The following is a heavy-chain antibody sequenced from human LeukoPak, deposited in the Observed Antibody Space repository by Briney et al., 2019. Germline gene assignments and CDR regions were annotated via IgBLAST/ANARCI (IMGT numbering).Heavy chain of an antibody. CDR2: IWYDGGNK. CDR3: ARGQYSPDY. J-gene: IGHJ4*02. CDR1: GFTFSTYG. V-gene: IGHV3-33*01. D-gene: IGHD2-15*01. Sequence: GRSLRLSCAASGFTFSTYGMHWVRQAPGKGLEWVAVIWYDGGNKYYSDSVKGRFIISRDNSKNTVSLQMNSLRAEDTAVYYCARGQYSPDYWGQGTVVTVSS.